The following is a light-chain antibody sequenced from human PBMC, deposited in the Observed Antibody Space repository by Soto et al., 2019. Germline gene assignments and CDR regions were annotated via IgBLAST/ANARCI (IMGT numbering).Light chain of an antibody. V-gene: IGKV3D-15*01. CDR3: QQYNSWPLT. J-gene: IGKJ4*01. CDR1: QSVTKY. Sequence: EIVLTQSPATLSLSPGDSATLSCRASQSVTKYLVWYQQKPGQAPRLVIYDIFTRATGVPTRISGSGSGTEFTLTISSLQSEDFAVYYCQQYNSWPLTVGGGTKVDIK. CDR2: DIF.